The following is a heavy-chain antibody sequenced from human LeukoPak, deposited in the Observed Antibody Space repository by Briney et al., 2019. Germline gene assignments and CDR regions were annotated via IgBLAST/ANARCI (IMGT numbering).Heavy chain of an antibody. CDR1: GFTFSNYA. D-gene: IGHD6-19*01. CDR2: ISGSGDST. CDR3: AKDQGEYTSGWSIFDF. J-gene: IGHJ4*02. V-gene: IGHV3-23*01. Sequence: GGSLRLSCAGSGFTFSNYAMTWVRQAPGKGLQWVSVISGSGDSTYYAGSVKGRFTISRDNSKNTLYLQMNSLRAEDTAVYYCAKDQGEYTSGWSIFDFWGQGTLVTVSS.